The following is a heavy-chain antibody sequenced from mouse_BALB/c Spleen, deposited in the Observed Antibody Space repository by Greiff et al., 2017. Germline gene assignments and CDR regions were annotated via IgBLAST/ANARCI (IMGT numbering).Heavy chain of an antibody. V-gene: IGHV5-4*02. J-gene: IGHJ4*01. CDR1: GFTFSDYY. CDR3: ARDGAMDY. Sequence: EVQVVESGGDLVKPGGSLKLSCAASGFTFSDYYMYWVRQTPEKRLEWVATISDGGSYTYYPDSVKGRFTISRDNAKNNLYLQMSSLKSEDTAMYYCARDGAMDYWGQGTSVTVSS. CDR2: ISDGGSYT.